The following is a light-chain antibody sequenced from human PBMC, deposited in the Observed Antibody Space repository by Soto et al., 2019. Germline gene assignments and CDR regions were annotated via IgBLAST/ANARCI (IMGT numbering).Light chain of an antibody. CDR3: AAWDDSLNGVI. J-gene: IGLJ2*01. CDR2: SNN. V-gene: IGLV1-44*01. Sequence: QSVVTQPPSASGTPGQRVTISCSGSSSNIGSNTVNWYQHLPGTAPKLLIYSNNQRPSGVPDRLSGSKSGPSASLAISGLQSEDEADYYCAAWDDSLNGVIFGGGTKVTVL. CDR1: SSNIGSNT.